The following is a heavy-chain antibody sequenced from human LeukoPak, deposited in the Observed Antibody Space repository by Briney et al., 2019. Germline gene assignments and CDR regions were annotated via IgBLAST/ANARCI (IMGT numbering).Heavy chain of an antibody. CDR3: ARHTEGTHLPLDY. CDR2: IYPGDSDT. CDR1: GYSFTSYW. J-gene: IGHJ4*02. V-gene: IGHV5-51*01. Sequence: GESLKISCKGSGYSFTSYWIGWVRQMPRKGLEWIGIIYPGDSDTRYSPSFQGQVTISADKSISTAYLQWSSLKASDTAMYYCARHTEGTHLPLDYWGQGTLVTVSS. D-gene: IGHD1-1*01.